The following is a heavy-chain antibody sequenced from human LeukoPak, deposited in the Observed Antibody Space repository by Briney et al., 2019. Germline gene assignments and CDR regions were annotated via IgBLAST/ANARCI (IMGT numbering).Heavy chain of an antibody. CDR3: AKGVSSSWRGYFDY. Sequence: TGGSLRLSCAASGFTFSSYAMSWVRQAPGKGLEWVSAISGSGGSTYYADSVKGRFTISRDNSKNTLYLQMNSLKVEDTAVYYCAKGVSSSWRGYFDYWGQGTLVTVSS. CDR2: ISGSGGST. CDR1: GFTFSSYA. V-gene: IGHV3-23*01. J-gene: IGHJ4*02. D-gene: IGHD6-13*01.